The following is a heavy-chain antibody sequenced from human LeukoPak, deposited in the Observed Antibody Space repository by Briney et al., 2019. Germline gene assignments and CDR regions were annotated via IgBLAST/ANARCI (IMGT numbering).Heavy chain of an antibody. CDR1: GGSISSCY. CDR3: ARSIAASYYFDY. V-gene: IGHV4-4*09. D-gene: IGHD6-6*01. CDR2: IYTSGTT. J-gene: IGHJ4*02. Sequence: PSETLSLTCTVSGGSISSCYCGWIRQPRGKGLEWIGYIYTSGTTNYNPSLKGQVTLSVDTSKTQYSLKLSSVTAADTAVYYCARSIAASYYFDYWGQGTLVTVSS.